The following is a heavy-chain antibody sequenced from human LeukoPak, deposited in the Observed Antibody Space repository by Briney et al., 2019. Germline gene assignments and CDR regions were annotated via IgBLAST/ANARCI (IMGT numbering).Heavy chain of an antibody. CDR1: RASLSDNY. D-gene: IGHD3-3*01. CDR3: TIGGASVSLAR. V-gene: IGHV4-4*07. Sequence: SEALSLTCTVSRASLSDNYWSWSRQPTARAVEWMGRTYTSGDTNYNPSLKSRASVAVDTSKNQFYLRLRYVTAAHTAGYYCTIGGASVSLARRGPGTLVTVSS. CDR2: TYTSGDT. J-gene: IGHJ4*02.